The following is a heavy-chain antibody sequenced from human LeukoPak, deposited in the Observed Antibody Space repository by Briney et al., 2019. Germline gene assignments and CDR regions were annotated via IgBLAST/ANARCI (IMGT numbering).Heavy chain of an antibody. Sequence: GGSLRLSCAASGFTFSSYAMSWVRQAPGKGLEWVSAISGGGGSTYYADSVKGRFTISRDNSKNTLYLQMNSLRAEDTAVYYCAKDRFIVVVPAAILGPWGQGTLVTVSS. V-gene: IGHV3-23*01. J-gene: IGHJ5*02. CDR2: ISGGGGST. CDR3: AKDRFIVVVPAAILGP. D-gene: IGHD2-2*01. CDR1: GFTFSSYA.